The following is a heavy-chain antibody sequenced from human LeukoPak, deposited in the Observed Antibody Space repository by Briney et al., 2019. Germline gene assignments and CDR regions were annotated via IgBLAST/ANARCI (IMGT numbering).Heavy chain of an antibody. V-gene: IGHV5-51*01. CDR1: GYSFTSYW. CDR3: ARQGGYSSGYYDLRFDP. Sequence: GESLKISCKGSGYSFTSYWIGWVRQMPGKGLEWMGIIYPGDSDTRYSPSFQGQVTISADKSISTAYLQWSSLKASDTAMYYCARQGGYSSGYYDLRFDPWGQGTLVAVSS. D-gene: IGHD3-22*01. CDR2: IYPGDSDT. J-gene: IGHJ5*02.